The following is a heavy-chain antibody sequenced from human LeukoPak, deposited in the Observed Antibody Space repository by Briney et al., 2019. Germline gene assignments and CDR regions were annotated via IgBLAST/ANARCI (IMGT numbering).Heavy chain of an antibody. CDR3: TRDLLVGAAREGFDY. CDR1: GGSVSSSHW. J-gene: IGHJ4*02. V-gene: IGHV4-4*02. D-gene: IGHD1-26*01. Sequence: SGTLSLTCAVSGGSVSSSHWWTWVRQPPGKGLEWIGEIHHSGSTNYNPSLKSRVTISVDKSKNHFSLKLRSVTAADTAVYYCTRDLLVGAAREGFDYWGQGTLVTVSS. CDR2: IHHSGST.